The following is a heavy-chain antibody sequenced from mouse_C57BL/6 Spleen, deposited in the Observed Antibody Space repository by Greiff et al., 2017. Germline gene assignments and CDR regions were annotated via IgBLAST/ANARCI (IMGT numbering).Heavy chain of an antibody. Sequence: QVQLQQPGAELVKPGASVKMSCKASGYTFTSYWITWVKQRPGQGLEWIGDIYPGSGSTNYNEKFTSKATRTVDTSSSTAYMQLSSLTSEDPAVYYCARGGGYDYDGYYAMHYWGQGTSVTVSS. V-gene: IGHV1-55*01. CDR3: ARGGGYDYDGYYAMHY. CDR1: GYTFTSYW. CDR2: IYPGSGST. J-gene: IGHJ4*01. D-gene: IGHD2-4*01.